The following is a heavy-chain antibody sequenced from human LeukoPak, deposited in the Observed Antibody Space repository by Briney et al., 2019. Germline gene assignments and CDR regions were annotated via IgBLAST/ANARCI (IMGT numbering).Heavy chain of an antibody. V-gene: IGHV3-23*01. D-gene: IGHD3-10*01. CDR2: IHDSGATN. J-gene: IGHJ3*02. CDR3: ARDMGIEHYGSGGLAFDI. CDR1: EFTFSNYA. Sequence: GGSLRLSCAASEFTFSNYAMSWVRQAPGKGLEWVGRIHDSGATNYNTSLRRRVTISFDASKNQLPLILKYIPSAATAVYYCARDMGIEHYGSGGLAFDIWGQGTVVTVSS.